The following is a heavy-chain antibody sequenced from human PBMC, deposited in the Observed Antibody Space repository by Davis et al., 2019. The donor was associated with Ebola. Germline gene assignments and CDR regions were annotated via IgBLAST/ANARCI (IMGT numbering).Heavy chain of an antibody. J-gene: IGHJ6*02. CDR1: GFTFTNYA. CDR3: AKLSCTSTSCYTGNYYYYYGMDV. CDR2: IGGSGGNT. V-gene: IGHV3-23*01. Sequence: PGGSLRLSCAASGFTFTNYAMSWVRQAPGRGLDWVSTIGGSGGNTYYADSVKGRFTISRDNSKNTLSLQMNSLRAEDTAIYYCAKLSCTSTSCYTGNYYYYYGMDVWGQGTPVTVSS. D-gene: IGHD2-2*02.